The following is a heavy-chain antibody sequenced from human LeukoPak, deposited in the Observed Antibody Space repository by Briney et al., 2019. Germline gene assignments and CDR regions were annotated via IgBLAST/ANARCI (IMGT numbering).Heavy chain of an antibody. CDR3: ARNRYYYGSGSYGVPNWFDP. CDR1: GGSISSNSYY. V-gene: IGHV4-39*01. J-gene: IGHJ5*02. D-gene: IGHD3-10*01. Sequence: PSETLSLTCTVSGGSISSNSYYWGWIRQPPGKGLEWIGSIYYSGITYYKSSLKSRVTISVDTSKNQFSLKLSSVTAADTAVYYCARNRYYYGSGSYGVPNWFDPWGQGTLVIVSS. CDR2: IYYSGIT.